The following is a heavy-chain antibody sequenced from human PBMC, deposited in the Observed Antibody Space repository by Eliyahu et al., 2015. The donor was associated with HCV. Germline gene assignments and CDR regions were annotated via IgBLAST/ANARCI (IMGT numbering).Heavy chain of an antibody. J-gene: IGHJ6*02. V-gene: IGHV1-2*02. Sequence: QVQLVQSGAEVKKPGASMKVSCKASGYTFTAYYIXWVRQAPGQGPEWMGWXNPKTGDXIYSQKFQGRVTMTSDTSVRTVDMELSSLRSDDTAVYYCVRETGLLWSADLLPAPRGNYGMDVWGQGTTVTVSS. CDR2: XNPKTGDX. D-gene: IGHD4-23*01. CDR1: GYTFTAYY. CDR3: VRETGLLWSADLLPAPRGNYGMDV.